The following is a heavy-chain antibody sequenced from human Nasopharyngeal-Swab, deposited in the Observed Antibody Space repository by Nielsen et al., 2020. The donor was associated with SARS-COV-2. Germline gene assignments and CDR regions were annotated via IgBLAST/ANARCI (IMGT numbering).Heavy chain of an antibody. CDR2: ISYDGSNK. V-gene: IGHV3-30*04. CDR3: ARDPTGLWSGTMFDP. D-gene: IGHD3-3*01. Sequence: GESLKISCAASGFTFSSYAMHWVRQAPGKGLEWVAVISYDGSNKYYADSAKGRFTISRDNSKNTLYLQMNSLRAEDTAVYYCARDPTGLWSGTMFDPWGQGTLVTVSS. J-gene: IGHJ5*02. CDR1: GFTFSSYA.